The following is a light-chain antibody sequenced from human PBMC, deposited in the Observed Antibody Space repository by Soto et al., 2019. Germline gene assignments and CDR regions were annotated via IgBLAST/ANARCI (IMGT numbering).Light chain of an antibody. CDR1: HSVSSN. CDR3: QQYNNWPRT. V-gene: IGKV3-15*01. Sequence: EIVMTQSPATLSVSPGERATLSCMASHSVSSNLAWYQQKPGQAPRLLIYGASTRATGIPARFSGSGSGTEFTLTISSLQSEDFAVYYCQQYNNWPRTFGQGTKVDI. CDR2: GAS. J-gene: IGKJ1*01.